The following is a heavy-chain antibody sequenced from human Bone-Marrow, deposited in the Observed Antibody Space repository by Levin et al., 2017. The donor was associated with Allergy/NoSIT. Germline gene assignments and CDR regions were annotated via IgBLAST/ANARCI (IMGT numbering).Heavy chain of an antibody. CDR1: GFTVSNNY. V-gene: IGHV3-53*01. CDR2: LSLFFSP. J-gene: IGHJ4*02. D-gene: IGHD3-10*01. CDR3: ARGEISGVTGDY. Sequence: SLRLSCAASGFTVSNNYMRWVRQAPGQGLERVSLLSLFFSPSSSSSFPCRFTISRDKSKNTLYLQMNSLRVEDTAVYYCARGEISGVTGDYWGQGTLVTVSS.